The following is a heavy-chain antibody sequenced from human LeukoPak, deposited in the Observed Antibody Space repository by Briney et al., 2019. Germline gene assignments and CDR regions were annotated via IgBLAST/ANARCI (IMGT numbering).Heavy chain of an antibody. V-gene: IGHV3-43*02. CDR2: ISGDGGST. CDR1: GFTFDDYA. J-gene: IGHJ4*02. CDR3: AREDRIAADFDY. D-gene: IGHD6-25*01. Sequence: GGSLRLSCAASGFTFDDYAMHWVRQAPGKGLEWVSLISGDGGSTYYADSVRGRFTISRDNAKNSLYLQMNSLRDEDTAVYYCAREDRIAADFDYWGQGTLVTVSS.